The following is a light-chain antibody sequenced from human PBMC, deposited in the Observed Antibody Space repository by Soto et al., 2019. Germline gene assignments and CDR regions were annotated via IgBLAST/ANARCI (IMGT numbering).Light chain of an antibody. Sequence: DIQMTQSPSTLSASVGDRVTITCRASQSISSWLAWYQQKPGKAPKLLIYKASSLESGVPSRFSGSGSGTEFTLTISSLQPDDFATYYCQQYNSVFTFGPGTKVDIK. V-gene: IGKV1-5*03. CDR1: QSISSW. J-gene: IGKJ3*01. CDR2: KAS. CDR3: QQYNSVFT.